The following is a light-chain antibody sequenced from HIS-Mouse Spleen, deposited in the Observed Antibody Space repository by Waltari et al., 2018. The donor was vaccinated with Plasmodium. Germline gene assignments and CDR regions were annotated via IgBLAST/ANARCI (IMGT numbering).Light chain of an antibody. V-gene: IGLV3-1*01. CDR1: KLGDKY. CDR3: QAWDSSTVV. CDR2: QDS. Sequence: PSVSVSPGQTASITSSGDKLGDKYACWYQQKPGQSPVLVIYQDSKRPSGIPERFSGSNSGNTATLTISGTQAMDEADYYCQAWDSSTVVFGGGTKLTVL. J-gene: IGLJ2*01.